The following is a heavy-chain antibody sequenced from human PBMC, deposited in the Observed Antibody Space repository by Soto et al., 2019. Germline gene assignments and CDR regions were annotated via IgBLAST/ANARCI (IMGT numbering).Heavy chain of an antibody. J-gene: IGHJ4*02. CDR1: GGPVINGDSY. Sequence: QVQLQESGPGLVKPSQTLSLTCTVSGGPVINGDSYLNWIRLHPETGLEWMGYIYYRGTTNYNAALKSRILISVDTSKNQFSLRLTSVTAADTAVYYCARDAPGASPYWGQGTLVTVSS. CDR3: ARDAPGASPY. V-gene: IGHV4-31*03. CDR2: IYYRGTT. D-gene: IGHD1-26*01.